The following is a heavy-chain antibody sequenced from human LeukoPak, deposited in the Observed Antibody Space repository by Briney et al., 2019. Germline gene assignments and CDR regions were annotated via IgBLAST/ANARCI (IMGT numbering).Heavy chain of an antibody. CDR3: ARSVGFDFWSGYSNYFDY. J-gene: IGHJ4*02. Sequence: SVKVSCKASGGTFSSYAISWVRQAPGQGLEWMGGIIPIFGTANYAQKFQGRVTITTDESTSTAYMELRSLRSDDTAVYYCARSVGFDFWSGYSNYFDYWGQGTLVTVSS. CDR1: GGTFSSYA. D-gene: IGHD3-3*01. CDR2: IIPIFGTA. V-gene: IGHV1-69*05.